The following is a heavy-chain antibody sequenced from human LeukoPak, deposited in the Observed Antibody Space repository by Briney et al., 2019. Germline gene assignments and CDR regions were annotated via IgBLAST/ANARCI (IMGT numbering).Heavy chain of an antibody. V-gene: IGHV3-7*01. CDR1: GFTFSSYW. CDR3: ARGDWNYVIHYYMDV. CDR2: IKQDGSEK. Sequence: PGGSLRLSCAASGFTFSSYWMSWVRQAPGKGLEWVANIKQDGSEKYYVDSVKGRFTISRDNAKNSLYLRISSLRAEDTAVYYCARGDWNYVIHYYMDVWGKGTTVTVSS. J-gene: IGHJ6*03. D-gene: IGHD1-7*01.